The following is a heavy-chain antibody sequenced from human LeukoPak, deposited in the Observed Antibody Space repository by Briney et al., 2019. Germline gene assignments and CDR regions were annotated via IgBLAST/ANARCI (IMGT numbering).Heavy chain of an antibody. CDR1: GFTFSSYG. CDR2: INWNGGST. Sequence: GGSLRLSCAASGFTFSSYGMSWVRQAPGKGLEWVSGINWNGGSTGYADSVKGRFTISRDDAKNSLYLQMNSLRAEDTALYYCARAPGVNYYYYMDVWGKGTTVTVSS. D-gene: IGHD2-8*01. J-gene: IGHJ6*03. CDR3: ARAPGVNYYYYMDV. V-gene: IGHV3-20*04.